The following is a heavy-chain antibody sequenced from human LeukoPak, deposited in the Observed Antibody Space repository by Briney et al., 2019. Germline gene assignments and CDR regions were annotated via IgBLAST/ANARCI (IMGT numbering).Heavy chain of an antibody. CDR1: GGSISSSSYY. CDR3: ARERGAFDI. Sequence: TLSLTCTVSGGSISSSSYYWSWIRQPAGKGLEWIGRIYTSGSTNYNPSLKSRVTISVDTSKNQFSLKLSSVTAADTAVYYCARERGAFDIWGQGTMVTVSS. J-gene: IGHJ3*02. D-gene: IGHD3-10*01. V-gene: IGHV4-61*02. CDR2: IYTSGST.